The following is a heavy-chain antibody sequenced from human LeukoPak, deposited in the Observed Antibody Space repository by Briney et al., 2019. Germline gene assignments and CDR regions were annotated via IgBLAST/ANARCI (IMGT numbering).Heavy chain of an antibody. Sequence: RASVKVSCKASGYTFTSYAMLWVRQAPGQRLEWMGWINAGNGNTKYSQKFQGRVTITRDTSASTAYMELSSLRSEDTAVYYCARGFTYSSSWYGYWGQGTLVTVSS. J-gene: IGHJ4*02. CDR3: ARGFTYSSSWYGY. CDR1: GYTFTSYA. V-gene: IGHV1-3*01. CDR2: INAGNGNT. D-gene: IGHD6-13*01.